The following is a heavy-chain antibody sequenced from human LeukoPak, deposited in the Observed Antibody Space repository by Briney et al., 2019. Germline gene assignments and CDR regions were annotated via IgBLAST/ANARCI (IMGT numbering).Heavy chain of an antibody. D-gene: IGHD3-10*01. CDR1: GYSFTNNW. Sequence: PGEPLKISCKGSGYSFTNNWIGWVRQMPGKGLEWMGIILPGDSDTRYSPSFQGQVTISADKSINTAYVQWSSLKASDTAMYYCATYAGTSSKYFHHWGQGTLVTVSS. CDR2: ILPGDSDT. V-gene: IGHV5-51*01. J-gene: IGHJ1*01. CDR3: ATYAGTSSKYFHH.